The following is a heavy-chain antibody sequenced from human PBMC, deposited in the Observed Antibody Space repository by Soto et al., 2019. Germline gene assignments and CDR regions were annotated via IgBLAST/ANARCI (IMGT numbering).Heavy chain of an antibody. CDR1: GFTFSSYG. CDR2: IWYDGSNK. D-gene: IGHD6-6*01. J-gene: IGHJ6*02. Sequence: QVQLVESGGGVVQPGRSLRLSCAASGFTFSSYGMHWVRQAPGKGLEWVAVIWYDGSNKYYADSVKGRFTISRDNSKNTLYLQMNSLRAEDTAVYYCARLGPLSSSSAGYYYYYGMDVWGQGTTVTVSS. CDR3: ARLGPLSSSSAGYYYYYGMDV. V-gene: IGHV3-33*01.